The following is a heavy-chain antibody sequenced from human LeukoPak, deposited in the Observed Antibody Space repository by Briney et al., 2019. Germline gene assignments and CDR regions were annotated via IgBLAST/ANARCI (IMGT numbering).Heavy chain of an antibody. CDR2: ISSSSYI. Sequence: GGSLRLSCAASGFTFSSYSMNWVRQAPGKGLEWVSSISSSSYIYYAESVKGRFTISRDNAKNSLYLQMNSMRAEDTAVYYCARDLSANWGQGTLVTVSS. CDR3: ARDLSAN. CDR1: GFTFSSYS. J-gene: IGHJ4*02. V-gene: IGHV3-21*01.